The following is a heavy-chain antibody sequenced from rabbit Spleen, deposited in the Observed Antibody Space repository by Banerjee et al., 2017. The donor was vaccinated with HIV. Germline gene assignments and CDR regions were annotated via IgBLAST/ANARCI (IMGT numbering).Heavy chain of an antibody. Sequence: QSLEESGGDLVKPGASLTLTCTASGFSFSSGYDACWVRQAPGKGLEWIACIFSGSSGTPYYASWAKGRFTISKTSSTTVTLQVTSLTAADTATYFCARDAGTSFSSYGMDLWGQGTLVTVS. V-gene: IGHV1S40*01. CDR3: ARDAGTSFSSYGMDL. CDR2: IFSGSSGTP. D-gene: IGHD8-1*01. CDR1: GFSFSSGYD. J-gene: IGHJ6*01.